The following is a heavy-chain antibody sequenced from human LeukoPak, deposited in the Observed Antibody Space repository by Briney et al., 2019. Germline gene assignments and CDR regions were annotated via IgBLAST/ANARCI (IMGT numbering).Heavy chain of an antibody. V-gene: IGHV4-59*08. Sequence: SETLSLTCTVSGGSISSYYWSWIRQPPGKGLEWIGYIYYSGSTNYNPSLKSRVTISVDTSKNQFSLKLTSVTAADAAVYYCARHGQERAMVNPLYYFDYWGQGTLVTVSS. CDR1: GGSISSYY. J-gene: IGHJ4*02. CDR3: ARHGQERAMVNPLYYFDY. D-gene: IGHD5-18*01. CDR2: IYYSGST.